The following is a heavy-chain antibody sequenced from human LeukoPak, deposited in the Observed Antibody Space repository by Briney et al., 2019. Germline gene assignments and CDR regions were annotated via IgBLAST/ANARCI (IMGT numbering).Heavy chain of an antibody. CDR2: IYYSGSA. CDR3: ARGGSNFAD. J-gene: IGHJ4*02. CDR1: GGSISSSSYY. D-gene: IGHD1-26*01. V-gene: IGHV4-61*01. Sequence: PSETLSLTCTVSGGSISSSSYYWSWIRQPPGKGLEWIAYIYYSGSANYNPSLKSRVTISVDTSKNQFSLKLSSVTAADTAVYYCARGGSNFADWGQGTLVTVSS.